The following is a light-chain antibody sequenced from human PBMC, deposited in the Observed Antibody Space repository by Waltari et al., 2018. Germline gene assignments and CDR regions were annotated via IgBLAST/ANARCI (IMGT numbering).Light chain of an antibody. CDR2: STK. CDR1: SGSVSTSFY. V-gene: IGLV8-61*01. J-gene: IGLJ3*02. CDR3: VLYMDGGVWV. Sequence: QTVVTQEPSVSVSPGGTVTLTCALSSGSVSTSFYPSWYQQTPGQPPRTLIYSTKNRLFGVPNRVSCSILRNKAALIIAGAQADDEADYYCVLYMDGGVWVFGGGTKLTVL.